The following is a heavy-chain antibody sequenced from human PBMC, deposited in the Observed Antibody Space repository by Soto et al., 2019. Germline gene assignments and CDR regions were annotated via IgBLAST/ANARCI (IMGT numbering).Heavy chain of an antibody. CDR1: GGTFSSYT. CDR3: ARGGAVAGPGRMDV. V-gene: IGHV1-69*02. Sequence: QVQLVQSGAEVKKPGSSVKVSCKASGGTFSSYTISWVRQAPGQGLEWMGRIIPILGIANYAQKFQGRVTXXAXKXXRTAYLELSSLRSEDTAVYYCARGGAVAGPGRMDVWGQGTTVTVSS. CDR2: IIPILGIA. J-gene: IGHJ6*02. D-gene: IGHD6-19*01.